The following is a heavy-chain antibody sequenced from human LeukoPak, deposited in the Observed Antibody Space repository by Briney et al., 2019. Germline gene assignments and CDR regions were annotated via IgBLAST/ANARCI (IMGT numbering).Heavy chain of an antibody. J-gene: IGHJ5*02. D-gene: IGHD3-10*01. CDR3: STDRGVTS. CDR1: GFTFGDYA. CDR2: IKSKRDGGTA. V-gene: IGHV3-15*01. Sequence: GGSLRLSCTASGFTFGDYAMSWFRQAPGKGLEWVGRIKSKRDGGTADYAAPVKGRFTISRDDSRNTLYLQMNSLGTEDTAVYYCSTDRGVTSWGQGTLVTVSS.